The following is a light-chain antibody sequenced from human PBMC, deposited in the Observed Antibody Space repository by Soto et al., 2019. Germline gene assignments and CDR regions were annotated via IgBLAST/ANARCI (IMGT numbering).Light chain of an antibody. V-gene: IGKV1-5*03. J-gene: IGKJ1*01. Sequence: DIQMTQSPSTLSASVGDRVTITCRASQSISSKLAWYQQKVGKAPKLLIYKASSLESGVPSRFSGSGSGTEFTLTISSLQPDDFATYYCQQYVTAFRSFGQGTKVDIK. CDR1: QSISSK. CDR3: QQYVTAFRS. CDR2: KAS.